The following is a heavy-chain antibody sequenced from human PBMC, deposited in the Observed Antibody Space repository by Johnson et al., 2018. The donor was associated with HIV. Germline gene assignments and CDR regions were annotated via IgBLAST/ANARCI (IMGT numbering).Heavy chain of an antibody. Sequence: QVQLVESGGGLVKPGGSLRLSCVASGFTFSDYYMAWIRQTPGKGLEWVSYITSSGATKYYADSVKGRFTISRDNTENLVYLQMNILSGEDTAGYYCAREGGQWLVLFDAFDIWGQGTMVTVSS. CDR3: AREGGQWLVLFDAFDI. J-gene: IGHJ3*02. V-gene: IGHV3-11*04. CDR2: ITSSGATK. CDR1: GFTFSDYY. D-gene: IGHD6-19*01.